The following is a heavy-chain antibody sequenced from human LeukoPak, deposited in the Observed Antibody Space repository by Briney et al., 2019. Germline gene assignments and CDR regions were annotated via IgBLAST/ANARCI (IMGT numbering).Heavy chain of an antibody. CDR1: GYSISSGYY. V-gene: IGHV4-38-2*01. J-gene: IGHJ4*02. CDR3: ARHDFWSDPEYYFDY. CDR2: IYHSGST. D-gene: IGHD3-3*01. Sequence: SETLSLTCAVSGYSISSGYYWGWIWQPPGKGLEWIGSIYHSGSTYYNPSLKSRVTISVDTSKNQFSLKLSSVTAADTAVYYCARHDFWSDPEYYFDYWGQGTLVTVSS.